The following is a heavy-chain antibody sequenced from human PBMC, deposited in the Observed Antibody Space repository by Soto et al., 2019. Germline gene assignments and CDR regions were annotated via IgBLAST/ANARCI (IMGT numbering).Heavy chain of an antibody. CDR3: ARQPAVAGHNWFDP. CDR2: IYYSGST. V-gene: IGHV4-30-4*01. D-gene: IGHD6-19*01. J-gene: IGHJ5*02. CDR1: GGSISSGDYY. Sequence: SETLSLTCTVSGGSISSGDYYWSWIRQPPGKGLEWIGYIYYSGSTYYNPSLKSRVTISVDTSKNQFSLKLSSVTAADTAVYYCARQPAVAGHNWFDPWGQGTLVTVSS.